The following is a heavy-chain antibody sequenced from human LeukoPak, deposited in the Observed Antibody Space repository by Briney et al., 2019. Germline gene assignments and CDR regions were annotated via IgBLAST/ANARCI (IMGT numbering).Heavy chain of an antibody. CDR1: GGTFSSYA. D-gene: IGHD2-2*01. CDR3: AAAKDPIVVVPAATHGVFHY. V-gene: IGHV1-69*04. CDR2: IIPMFDIA. Sequence: SVKVSCKASGGTFSSYAINWVRQAPGQGLEWMGRIIPMFDIANYAQKLKGRVTITADKSTSTIYMDLSSLRSEDTAVYYCAAAKDPIVVVPAATHGVFHYWGQGTLVTVSS. J-gene: IGHJ4*02.